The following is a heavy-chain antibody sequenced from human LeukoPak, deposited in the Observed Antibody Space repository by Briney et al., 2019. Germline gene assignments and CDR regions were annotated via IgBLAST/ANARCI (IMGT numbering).Heavy chain of an antibody. Sequence: GESLKISCKGSGYSFTSYWIGWGRQMPGKGLEWRGIIYHGDSDTRYSPSFQGQVNISADKSISTAYLQWSSLKASDTAMYYCARHPEEVAGTAFDIWGQGTMVTVSS. J-gene: IGHJ3*02. D-gene: IGHD6-19*01. CDR2: IYHGDSDT. CDR1: GYSFTSYW. CDR3: ARHPEEVAGTAFDI. V-gene: IGHV5-51*01.